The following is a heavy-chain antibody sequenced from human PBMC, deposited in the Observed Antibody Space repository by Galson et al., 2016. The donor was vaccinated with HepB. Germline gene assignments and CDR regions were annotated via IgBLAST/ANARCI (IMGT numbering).Heavy chain of an antibody. V-gene: IGHV3-13*01. CDR1: GFTFSSYD. J-gene: IGHJ6*04. CDR3: ARGSYSSDWYRTSAYDFGMDV. Sequence: SLRLSCAASGFTFSSYDMYWVRQAPGKGLEWVSSLYTAGDTDYPGSVEGRFTVSRENAKNSLYLHMNSLRAGDTAVYYCARGSYSSDWYRTSAYDFGMDVWGKGTPVTVSS. CDR2: LYTAGDT. D-gene: IGHD6-19*01.